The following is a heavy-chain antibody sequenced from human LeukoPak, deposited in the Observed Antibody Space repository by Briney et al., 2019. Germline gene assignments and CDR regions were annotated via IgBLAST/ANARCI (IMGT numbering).Heavy chain of an antibody. CDR3: TRDDYYYYYGMDV. CDR1: GFTFGDYA. J-gene: IGHJ6*02. V-gene: IGHV3-49*04. CDR2: IRSKAYGGTT. Sequence: GGSLRLSCTASGFTFGDYAMSWVRQAPGKGLEWVGFIRSKAYGGTTEYAASVKGRFTISRDGSKSIAYLQMNSLKTEDTAVYYCTRDDYYYYYGMDVWGQGTTVTVSS.